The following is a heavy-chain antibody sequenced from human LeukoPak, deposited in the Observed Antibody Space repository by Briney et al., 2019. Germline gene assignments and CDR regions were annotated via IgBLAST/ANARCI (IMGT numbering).Heavy chain of an antibody. Sequence: SETLSLTCTVSGISITSYYWSWIRQPAGKGLEWIGSISISGRTNDNPSLKSRVTMSVDRSKNRFSLKLNSVTVADTAVYYCARVSSWAFDYWGQGALVTVSS. CDR3: ARVSSWAFDY. D-gene: IGHD6-13*01. CDR2: ISISGRT. CDR1: GISITSYY. J-gene: IGHJ4*02. V-gene: IGHV4-4*07.